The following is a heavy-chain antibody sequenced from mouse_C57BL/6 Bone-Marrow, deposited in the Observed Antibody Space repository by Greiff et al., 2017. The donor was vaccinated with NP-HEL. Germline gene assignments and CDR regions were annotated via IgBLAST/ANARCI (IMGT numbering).Heavy chain of an antibody. CDR2: IDPENGDT. CDR1: GFNIKDDY. V-gene: IGHV14-4*01. Sequence: PLQQSGAELVRPGASVKLSCTASGFNIKDDYMHWVKQRPEQGLEWIGWIDPENGDTEYASKFQGKATITADTSSNTAYLQLSSLTSEDTAVYYCTTVYYDYDEFAYWGQGTLVTVSA. J-gene: IGHJ3*01. D-gene: IGHD2-4*01. CDR3: TTVYYDYDEFAY.